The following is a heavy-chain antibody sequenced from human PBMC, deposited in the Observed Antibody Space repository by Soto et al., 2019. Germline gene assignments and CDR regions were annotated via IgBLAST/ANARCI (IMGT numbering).Heavy chain of an antibody. Sequence: GGSLRLSCTASGFLFTDYYMSWIRQPPGMGLEWLAYIDGSSDYTNSADSVKGRFTISRDNAKNSVFLQMNNLRADDTAVYYCARDLRFSSTNYFDFWGRGTLVTVSS. CDR1: GFLFTDYY. J-gene: IGHJ4*02. CDR3: ARDLRFSSTNYFDF. CDR2: IDGSSDYT. D-gene: IGHD2-8*01. V-gene: IGHV3-11*06.